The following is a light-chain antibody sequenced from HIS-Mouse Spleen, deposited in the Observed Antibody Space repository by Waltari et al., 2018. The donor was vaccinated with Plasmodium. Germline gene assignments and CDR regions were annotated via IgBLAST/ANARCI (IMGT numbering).Light chain of an antibody. J-gene: IGLJ2*01. CDR2: DVR. CDR3: SSYTSSSTLV. Sequence: QSALTQPASVSGSPGQSITISCTGTSSDVGGYNYVSWYQQHPGKAPKLMIYDVRNRPSGVSNRFSGSKSGNTASLTICGLQAEDEADYYCSSYTSSSTLVFGGGTKLTAL. V-gene: IGLV2-14*03. CDR1: SSDVGGYNY.